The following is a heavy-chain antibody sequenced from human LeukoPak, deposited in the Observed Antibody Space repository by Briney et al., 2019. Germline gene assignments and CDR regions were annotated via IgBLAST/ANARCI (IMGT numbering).Heavy chain of an antibody. CDR2: IKEDGSEK. J-gene: IGHJ4*02. CDR1: GFTFSRYW. D-gene: IGHD2-2*01. V-gene: IGHV3-7*01. Sequence: GGSLSLSCAASGFTFSRYWMNWVRQAPGKGLEWVASIKEDGSEKSYVDSVKGRFTISRDNAKNSLYLQMNSLRAEDTAIYYCVSCGTTTCIIRFDHWGQGTLVTVSS. CDR3: VSCGTTTCIIRFDH.